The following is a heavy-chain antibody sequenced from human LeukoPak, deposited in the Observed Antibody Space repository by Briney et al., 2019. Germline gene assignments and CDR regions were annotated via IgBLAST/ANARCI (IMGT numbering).Heavy chain of an antibody. D-gene: IGHD6-13*01. J-gene: IGHJ4*02. CDR1: GFTFSNYW. V-gene: IGHV3-74*01. CDR3: ARKQQLVRGGIDY. CDR2: INSDGSST. Sequence: GGSLRLSCAGSGFTFSNYWMHWVRQAPGKGLTWVSRINSDGSSTSYADSVKGRFTISRDNAKNTLYLQMNSLRAEDTAVYYGARKQQLVRGGIDYWGQGTLVTVSS.